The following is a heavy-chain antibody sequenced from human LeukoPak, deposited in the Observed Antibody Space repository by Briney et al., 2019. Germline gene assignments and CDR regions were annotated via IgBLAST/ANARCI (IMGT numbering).Heavy chain of an antibody. CDR3: ASWHYYDSSGYPVTKTFDY. CDR1: GFTFSNAW. D-gene: IGHD3-22*01. V-gene: IGHV3-15*01. Sequence: GGSLRLSCAASGFTFSNAWMSWVRQAPGKGLEWVGRIKSKTDGGTTDYAAPVKGRFTISRDDSKNTLYLQMNSLRAEDTAVYYCASWHYYDSSGYPVTKTFDYWGQGTLVTVSS. CDR2: IKSKTDGGTT. J-gene: IGHJ4*02.